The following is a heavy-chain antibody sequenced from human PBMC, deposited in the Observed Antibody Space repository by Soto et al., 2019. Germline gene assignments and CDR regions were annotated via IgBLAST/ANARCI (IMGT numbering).Heavy chain of an antibody. CDR3: TTDSYINMPIVRFDY. V-gene: IGHV1-69*13. J-gene: IGHJ4*01. D-gene: IGHD2-2*01. Sequence: SVKVSCKASGGTFSSYAISWGRQGPGKGLEWMGGIIPIFGTANYAQKFQGRVTITADESTSTAYMEMSSLRTEDTAVYYCTTDSYINMPIVRFDYWGHGTLVTVSS. CDR1: GGTFSSYA. CDR2: IIPIFGTA.